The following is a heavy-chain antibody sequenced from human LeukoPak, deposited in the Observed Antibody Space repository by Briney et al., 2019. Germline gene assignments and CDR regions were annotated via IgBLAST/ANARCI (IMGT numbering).Heavy chain of an antibody. CDR1: GFTFSSYA. V-gene: IGHV3-30-3*01. Sequence: GGSLRLSCAASGFTFSSYAMHWVRQAPGKGLEWVAVISYDGSNKYYADSVKGRFTISRDNSKNTLYLQMNSLRAEDTAVYYCARDSSITMIVVVIKRVFDYWGQGTLVTVSS. D-gene: IGHD3-22*01. J-gene: IGHJ4*02. CDR3: ARDSSITMIVVVIKRVFDY. CDR2: ISYDGSNK.